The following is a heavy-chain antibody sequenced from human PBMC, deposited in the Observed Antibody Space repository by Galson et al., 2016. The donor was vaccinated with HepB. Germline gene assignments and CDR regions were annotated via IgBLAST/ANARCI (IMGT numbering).Heavy chain of an antibody. J-gene: IGHJ5*02. CDR3: ARGSNWSGGRCFWFDP. V-gene: IGHV4-31*03. CDR2: IYYSGST. Sequence: TLSLTCTVSGGSISSGGYYWTWIRQHPGKGLEWIGYIYYSGSTYYNSSLKSRVIISVDTSKNQFSLMPGSVTAADTAFYCCARGSNWSGGRCFWFDPWGQGTLVTVSS. D-gene: IGHD2-15*01. CDR1: GGSISSGGYY.